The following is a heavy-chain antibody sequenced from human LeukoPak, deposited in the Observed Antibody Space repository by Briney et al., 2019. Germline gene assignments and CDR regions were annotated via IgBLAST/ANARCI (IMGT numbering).Heavy chain of an antibody. Sequence: PGGSLRLSCAASGFTFSSYEMNWVRQAPGKGLEWVSYISSSGSTIYYADSVKGRFTISRDNAKNSLYLQMNSLRAEDTAVYYCARDRSPGDYDILTGYANWDYYYYGMDVWGKGTTVTVSS. CDR3: ARDRSPGDYDILTGYANWDYYYYGMDV. CDR2: ISSSGSTI. V-gene: IGHV3-48*03. CDR1: GFTFSSYE. D-gene: IGHD3-9*01. J-gene: IGHJ6*04.